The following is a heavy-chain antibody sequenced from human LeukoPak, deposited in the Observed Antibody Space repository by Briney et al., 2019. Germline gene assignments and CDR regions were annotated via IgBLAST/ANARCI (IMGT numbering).Heavy chain of an antibody. J-gene: IGHJ4*02. D-gene: IGHD3-22*01. Sequence: SVKVSCKASGFTFTSSAVQWVRQARGQRLEWIGWIVVGSGNTNYAQKFQERVTITRDMSTSTAYMELSSLRSEDTAVYYCAAEVDYYDSSGYYSPWYSPERWGQGTLVTVSS. CDR1: GFTFTSSA. CDR3: AAEVDYYDSSGYYSPWYSPER. CDR2: IVVGSGNT. V-gene: IGHV1-58*01.